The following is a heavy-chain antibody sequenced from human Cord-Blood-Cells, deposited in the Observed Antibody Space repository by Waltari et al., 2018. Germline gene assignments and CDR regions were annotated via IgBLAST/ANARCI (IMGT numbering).Heavy chain of an antibody. CDR3: ARGGAAAAGTGWFDY. V-gene: IGHV1-69*01. CDR2: IIPIFGTA. Sequence: QVQLVQSGAEVKKPGSSVKVSCTASGGTFSSYATSWVRRAPGQGLEWMGGIIPIFGTANYAQKFQGRVTITADESTSTAYMELSSLRSEDTAVYYCARGGAAAAGTGWFDYWGQGTLVTVSS. J-gene: IGHJ4*02. D-gene: IGHD6-13*01. CDR1: GGTFSSYA.